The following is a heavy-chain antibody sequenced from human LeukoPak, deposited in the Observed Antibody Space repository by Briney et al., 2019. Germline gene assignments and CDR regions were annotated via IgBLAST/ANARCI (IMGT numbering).Heavy chain of an antibody. CDR3: ARVTGSPAVFDY. CDR2: ISAYNGNT. V-gene: IGHV1-18*01. D-gene: IGHD6-13*01. CDR1: XYXXTSYX. J-gene: IGHJ4*02. Sequence: AXXXVXXKASXYXXTSYXXSXVRQAPGQGLEWMGWISAYNGNTNYAQKLQGRVTMTTDTSTSTAYMELRSLRSDDTAVYYCARVTGSPAVFDYWGQGTLVTVSS.